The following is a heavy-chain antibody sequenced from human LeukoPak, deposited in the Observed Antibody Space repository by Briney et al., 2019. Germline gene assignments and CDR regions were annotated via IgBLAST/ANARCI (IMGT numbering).Heavy chain of an antibody. D-gene: IGHD3-3*01. CDR1: GFGVSRND. CDR2: IHSGGTT. V-gene: IGHV3-53*04. CDR3: ARQNHWSGSFRYYFDY. Sequence: GGSLRLSCAASGFGVSRNDMRWVRQAPGKGLEWGSVIHSGGTTYYADSVKGRFTLSRRNCQNTLYRQMVRLRAEEPAVYYCARQNHWSGSFRYYFDYWGQGTLATVSS. J-gene: IGHJ4*02.